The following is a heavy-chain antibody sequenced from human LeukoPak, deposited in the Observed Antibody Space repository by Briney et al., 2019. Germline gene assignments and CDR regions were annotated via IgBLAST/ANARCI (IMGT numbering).Heavy chain of an antibody. D-gene: IGHD6-19*01. CDR2: IYPGDSHV. CDR3: AIHASVAGREDWIDP. Sequence: GESLKIPCKGSGYSFTYYWIAWVRQMPGNGLEWIGSIYPGDSHVMYVPAFQGQVSISADKSISPAYLQWRSLKSADSAMYYCAIHASVAGREDWIDPWGQGTFVIVSS. V-gene: IGHV5-51*01. J-gene: IGHJ5*01. CDR1: GYSFTYYW.